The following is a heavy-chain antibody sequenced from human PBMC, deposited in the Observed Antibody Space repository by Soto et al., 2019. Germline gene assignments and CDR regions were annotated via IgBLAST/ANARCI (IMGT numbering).Heavy chain of an antibody. V-gene: IGHV4-34*01. CDR2: INHSGST. CDR1: GGSLSGYY. J-gene: IGHJ3*02. D-gene: IGHD2-2*01. Sequence: SXTLSLTCAVYGGSLSGYYWSWIRQPPGKGLEWIGEINHSGSTNYNPSLKSRVTISVDTSKNQFSLKLSSVTAADTAVYYCARGSRTRNAFDIWGQGTMVTVSS. CDR3: ARGSRTRNAFDI.